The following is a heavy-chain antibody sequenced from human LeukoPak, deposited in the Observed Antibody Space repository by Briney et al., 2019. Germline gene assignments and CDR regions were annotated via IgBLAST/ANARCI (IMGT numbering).Heavy chain of an antibody. CDR2: INPNRGGT. V-gene: IGHV1-2*02. J-gene: IGHJ4*02. CDR1: GYTFTGYY. D-gene: IGHD3-10*01. CDR3: ARELDYYGSGSLDY. Sequence: SVKVSCKASGYTFTGYYMHWVRQAPGQRREGTGWINPNRGGTNYAQQFQRRVTMTRDTSIGTDHMVLSRLRCDDTAVYYCARELDYYGSGSLDYWGQGNLVTVSS.